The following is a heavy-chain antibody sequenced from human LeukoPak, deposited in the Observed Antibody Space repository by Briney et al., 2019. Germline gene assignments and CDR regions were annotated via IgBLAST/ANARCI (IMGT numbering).Heavy chain of an antibody. CDR1: GYTFTSYY. J-gene: IGHJ4*02. CDR2: INPSGGST. Sequence: ASVKVSCKASGYTFTSYYMHWVRQAPGQGLEWMGIINPSGGSTSYAQKFQGRVTMTRDTSTSTVYMELSSLRSEDTAVYYCAREALVGLVRFYFDYWGQGTLVTVSS. V-gene: IGHV1-46*01. CDR3: AREALVGLVRFYFDY. D-gene: IGHD6-19*01.